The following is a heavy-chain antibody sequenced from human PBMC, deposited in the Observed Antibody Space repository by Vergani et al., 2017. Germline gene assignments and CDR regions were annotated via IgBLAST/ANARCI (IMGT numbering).Heavy chain of an antibody. D-gene: IGHD6-6*01. J-gene: IGHJ5*02. V-gene: IGHV3-9*02. Sequence: EVQLEESGGGLVLPGRSLRLSCVASGFTSAGYAMHWVRQAPGKGLGWVSGISWNSNSIGYAGSVKGRFTISRDNAKNSLYLQMNSLRAEDTALYYCAKDLGTSSGGGWFDPWGQGTLVTVSS. CDR2: ISWNSNSI. CDR3: AKDLGTSSGGGWFDP. CDR1: GFTSAGYA.